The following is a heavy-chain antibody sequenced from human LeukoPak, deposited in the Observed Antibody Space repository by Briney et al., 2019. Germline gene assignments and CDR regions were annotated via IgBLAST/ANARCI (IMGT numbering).Heavy chain of an antibody. Sequence: GGSLRLSCAASGFTFSSYRMSWVRQAPGKGLEWVANIKQDGSEKYYVDSVKGRFTISRDNAKNSLYLQMNSLRAEDTAVYYCAREVFSWFDPWGQGTLVTVSS. J-gene: IGHJ5*02. V-gene: IGHV3-7*01. CDR2: IKQDGSEK. CDR3: AREVFSWFDP. D-gene: IGHD3-3*01. CDR1: GFTFSSYR.